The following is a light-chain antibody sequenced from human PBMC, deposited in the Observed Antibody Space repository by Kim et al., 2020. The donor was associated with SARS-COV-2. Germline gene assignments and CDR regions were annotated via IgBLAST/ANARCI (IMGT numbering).Light chain of an antibody. CDR2: DAS. Sequence: IVMTQSPATLSVSPGERATLSCRASQSVSGNLAWYQQKPGQAPRLLIYDASTRATGIPARFSGSGSGTDFTLTISSLQSEDFAVYYCHHYNNLPPETFGQGTKLEI. V-gene: IGKV3-15*01. J-gene: IGKJ2*01. CDR3: HHYNNLPPET. CDR1: QSVSGN.